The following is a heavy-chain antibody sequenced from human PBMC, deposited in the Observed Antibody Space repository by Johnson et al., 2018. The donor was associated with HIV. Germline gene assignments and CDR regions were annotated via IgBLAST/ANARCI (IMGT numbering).Heavy chain of an antibody. CDR3: AKDSSTEPVDI. J-gene: IGHJ3*02. D-gene: IGHD5/OR15-5a*01. CDR2: ISYDGSNK. V-gene: IGHV3-30*18. CDR1: GFTFDDYG. Sequence: QVQLVESGGGVVRPGGSLRLSCAASGFTFDDYGMSWVRQAPGKGLEWVAVISYDGSNKYYADSVKGRFTISRDTSKNTLYLQMNSLRAEDTAVYYCAKDSSTEPVDIWGQGTRVTVSS.